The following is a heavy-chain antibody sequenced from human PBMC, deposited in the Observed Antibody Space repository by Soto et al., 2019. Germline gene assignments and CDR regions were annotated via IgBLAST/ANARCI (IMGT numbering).Heavy chain of an antibody. CDR2: SIPIFGTA. CDR1: GGTFNNYP. Sequence: QVQLVQSGAEVKKPGSSVKVSCKASGGTFNNYPITWVRQAPGQGLEWMGGSIPIFGTANYAQKFQGRVTVTVDEATITAYMELSSLRSEDTAVYYCARGRGYSGDDHYYYFDMDVWGQGTTVTVSS. D-gene: IGHD5-12*01. V-gene: IGHV1-69*01. J-gene: IGHJ6*02. CDR3: ARGRGYSGDDHYYYFDMDV.